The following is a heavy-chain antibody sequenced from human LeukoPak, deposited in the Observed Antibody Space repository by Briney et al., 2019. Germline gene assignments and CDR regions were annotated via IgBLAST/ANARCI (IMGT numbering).Heavy chain of an antibody. J-gene: IGHJ4*02. CDR3: AREGYDFWSGYSFYFDY. V-gene: IGHV3-7*01. CDR2: IKQDGSEN. CDR1: GFTFSTYL. D-gene: IGHD3-3*01. Sequence: PGGSLRLSCAASGFTFSTYLMSWVRQAPGKGLEWVANIKQDGSENYYVDSVKGRFTISRDNAKNSLYLQMNSLRAEDTAVYYCAREGYDFWSGYSFYFDYWGQGTLVTVSS.